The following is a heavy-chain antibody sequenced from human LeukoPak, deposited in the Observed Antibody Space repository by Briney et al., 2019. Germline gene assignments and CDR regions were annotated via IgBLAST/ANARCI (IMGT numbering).Heavy chain of an antibody. V-gene: IGHV3-30*01. D-gene: IGHD1-26*01. Sequence: GGSLRLSCAASGFIFSSYAIHWVRQAPGKGLEWVAVMSYDEINKYYADSVKGRFTISRDNSKNTLYLQMNSLRAEDTAIYYCAGPVGNSGIDFWGQGTLVTVSS. CDR1: GFIFSSYA. CDR3: AGPVGNSGIDF. CDR2: MSYDEINK. J-gene: IGHJ4*02.